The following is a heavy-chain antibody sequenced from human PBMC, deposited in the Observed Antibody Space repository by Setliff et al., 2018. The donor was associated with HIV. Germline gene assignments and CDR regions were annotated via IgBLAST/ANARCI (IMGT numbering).Heavy chain of an antibody. CDR2: VYNSGST. CDR1: GGSVSSGGYN. Sequence: SETLSLTCTVSGGSVSSGGYNWFWVRQPPGKGLEWIGYVYNSGSTKYNASLKSRVTISLDTSKNQSSLRMTSVTAADTAVYYCARSHGFPWGQGTLVTVSS. J-gene: IGHJ4*02. CDR3: ARSHGFP. V-gene: IGHV4-61*08.